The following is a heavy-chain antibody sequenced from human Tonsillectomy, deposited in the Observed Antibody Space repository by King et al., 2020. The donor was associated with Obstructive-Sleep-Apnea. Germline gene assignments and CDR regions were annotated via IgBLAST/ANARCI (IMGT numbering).Heavy chain of an antibody. CDR1: GFTFSSYA. CDR3: AKDVYSSSWYGEPYYYYGMDV. V-gene: IGHV3-23*04. CDR2: ISGSGGST. J-gene: IGHJ6*02. D-gene: IGHD6-13*01. Sequence: QLVQSGGGLVQPGGSLRLSCAASGFTFSSYAMSWVRQAPGKGLEWVSAISGSGGSTYYADSVKGRFTISRDNSKNTLYLQMNSLRAEDTAVYYCAKDVYSSSWYGEPYYYYGMDVWGQGTTVTVSS.